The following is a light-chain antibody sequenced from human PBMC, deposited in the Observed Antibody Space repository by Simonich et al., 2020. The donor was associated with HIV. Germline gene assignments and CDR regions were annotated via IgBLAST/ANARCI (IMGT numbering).Light chain of an antibody. V-gene: IGLV3-21*03. CDR1: KIGSKS. J-gene: IGLJ3*02. CDR2: EAS. Sequence: SYVLTQPPSVSVAPGKTARITCGGNKIGSKSVHWYQQKPGQAPVLVVYEASDRPSGIPERFSGSNSGNTAPLTISRVEAGDEADYYCQVWDSSSDHPVFGGGTKLTVL. CDR3: QVWDSSSDHPV.